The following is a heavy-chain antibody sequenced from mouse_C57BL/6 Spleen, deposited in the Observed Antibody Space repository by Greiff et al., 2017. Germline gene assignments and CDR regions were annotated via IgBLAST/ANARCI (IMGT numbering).Heavy chain of an antibody. CDR3: ASPHYSGSSRLGFDV. J-gene: IGHJ1*03. CDR2: IDPSDSYT. Sequence: QVQLQQSGAELVKPGASVKLSCKASGYTFTSYWMQWVKQRPGQGLEWIGEIDPSDSYTNYNQKFKGKATLTVDTSSSTAYMQLSSLTSEDSALYYCASPHYSGSSRLGFDVWGTGTTVTVSS. V-gene: IGHV1-50*01. D-gene: IGHD1-1*01. CDR1: GYTFTSYW.